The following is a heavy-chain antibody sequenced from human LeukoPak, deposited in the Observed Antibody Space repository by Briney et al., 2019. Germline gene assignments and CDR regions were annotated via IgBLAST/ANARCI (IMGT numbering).Heavy chain of an antibody. CDR3: ARTARHLDY. V-gene: IGHV3-7*01. D-gene: IGHD5-18*01. Sequence: GGSLRLSCAASGFSFSGYWMSWVRQAPGKGLEWVANMKQDGSEKYYADSVKGRFTISRDNAKNSLYLQMNDLRVEDTAVYYCARTARHLDYWGQGTLVTVSS. CDR2: MKQDGSEK. CDR1: GFSFSGYW. J-gene: IGHJ4*02.